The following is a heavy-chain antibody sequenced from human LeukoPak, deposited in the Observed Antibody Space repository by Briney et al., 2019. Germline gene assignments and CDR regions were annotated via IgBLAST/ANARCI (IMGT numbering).Heavy chain of an antibody. CDR1: GGSFSGYY. D-gene: IGHD3-22*01. CDR2: INHSGST. CDR3: ARGRGKYYYDSSGAGRWFDP. Sequence: PSETLSLTCAVYGGSFSGYYWSWIRQPPGKGLEWIGEINHSGSTNYNPYLKSRVTISVDTSKNQFSLKLSSVTAADTAVYYCARGRGKYYYDSSGAGRWFDPWGQGTLVTVSS. J-gene: IGHJ5*02. V-gene: IGHV4-34*01.